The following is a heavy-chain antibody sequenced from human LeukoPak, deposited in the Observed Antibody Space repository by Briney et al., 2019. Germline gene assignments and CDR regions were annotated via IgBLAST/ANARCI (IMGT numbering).Heavy chain of an antibody. V-gene: IGHV3-30*18. CDR1: GFTFSNYG. CDR2: ISYDGVNK. CDR3: AKLRELVTYYYYYGLDV. Sequence: GKSLRLSCAASGFTFSNYGMHWVRQAPGKGLEWVALISYDGVNKYYADSVKGRFTISRDNSKNTLYLRMNSLRVEDTALYYCAKLRELVTYYYYYGLDVWGQGTTVTVSS. J-gene: IGHJ6*02. D-gene: IGHD1-1*01.